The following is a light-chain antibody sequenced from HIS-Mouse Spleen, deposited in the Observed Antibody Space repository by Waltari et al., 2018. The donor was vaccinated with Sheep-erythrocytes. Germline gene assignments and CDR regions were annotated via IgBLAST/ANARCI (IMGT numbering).Light chain of an antibody. J-gene: IGLJ3*02. CDR3: QAWNSSTAWV. CDR2: QDS. V-gene: IGLV3-1*01. Sequence: SYELTQPPSVSVSPGQTASITCSGAQLGDKYACWYQQKPGQSPGLVIYQDSKRPSGIPERFSGSNSGNTATLTISGTQAMDEADYYCQAWNSSTAWVFGGGTKLTVL. CDR1: QLGDKY.